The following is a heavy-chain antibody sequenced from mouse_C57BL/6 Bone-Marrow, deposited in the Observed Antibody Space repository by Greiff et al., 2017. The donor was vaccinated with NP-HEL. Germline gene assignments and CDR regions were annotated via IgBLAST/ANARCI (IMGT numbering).Heavy chain of an antibody. J-gene: IGHJ3*01. V-gene: IGHV1-74*01. CDR3: AICYYDYDGFAY. CDR1: GYTFTSYW. CDR2: IHPSDSDT. D-gene: IGHD2-4*01. Sequence: QVQLQQPGAELVKPGASVKVSCKASGYTFTSYWMHWVKQRPGQGLEWIGRIHPSDSDTNYNQKFKGKATLTVDKSSSTAYMQISSLTSEDSAVYYCAICYYDYDGFAYWGQGTLVTVSA.